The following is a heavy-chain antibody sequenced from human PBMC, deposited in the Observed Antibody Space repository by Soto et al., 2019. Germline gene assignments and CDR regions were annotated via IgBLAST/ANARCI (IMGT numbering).Heavy chain of an antibody. J-gene: IGHJ4*02. D-gene: IGHD3-10*01. CDR2: IKEDGSQK. CDR1: EFAFSSHW. Sequence: VGSLRLSCAVSEFAFSSHWMQWVRQAPGKGLEWVANIKEDGSQKYYADSLKGRFTISRDNAINSLYLHMSNLRAEGTAVYFCASGDHVKYWGQGTLVTVSS. CDR3: ASGDHVKY. V-gene: IGHV3-7*03.